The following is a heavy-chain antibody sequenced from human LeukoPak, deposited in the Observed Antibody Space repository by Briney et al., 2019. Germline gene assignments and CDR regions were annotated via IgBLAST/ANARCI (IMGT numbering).Heavy chain of an antibody. V-gene: IGHV3-23*01. J-gene: IGHJ4*02. Sequence: GGSLRLSCAASGFTFSSYAMSWVRQAPGKGLEWVSAISGSGGSTYYADSVKGRFTIPRDNSKNTLYLQMNSLRAEDTAVYYCAKVTPPAYYYDSSGGYWGQGTLVTVSS. CDR2: ISGSGGST. CDR1: GFTFSSYA. CDR3: AKVTPPAYYYDSSGGY. D-gene: IGHD3-22*01.